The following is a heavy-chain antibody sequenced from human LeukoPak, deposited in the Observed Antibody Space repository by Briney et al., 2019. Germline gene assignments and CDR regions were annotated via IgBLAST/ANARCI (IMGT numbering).Heavy chain of an antibody. J-gene: IGHJ3*02. CDR1: GFTFSSYE. CDR2: ISSSGSTI. D-gene: IGHD2-21*02. Sequence: GGSLRLSCAASGFTFSSYERNWVRQAPGKGLEWVSYISSSGSTIYYADSVKGRFTISRDNAKNSLYLQMNSLRAEDTALYYCARDGGYCGGDCSDAFDIWGQGTMVTVFS. V-gene: IGHV3-48*03. CDR3: ARDGGYCGGDCSDAFDI.